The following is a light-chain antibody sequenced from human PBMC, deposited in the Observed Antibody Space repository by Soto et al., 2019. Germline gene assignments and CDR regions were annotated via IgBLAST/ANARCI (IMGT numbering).Light chain of an antibody. V-gene: IGLV2-14*01. CDR3: SSYTSTNSGV. Sequence: QPALTQSASVSGSPGQSITISCTGTSSDVGGYNYVSWYQQHPGKAPKLIIYDVSNRPSGVSTRFSGSKSGNTASLTISGLQAEDEADYSCSSYTSTNSGVFGGGTKLTVL. J-gene: IGLJ3*02. CDR1: SSDVGGYNY. CDR2: DVS.